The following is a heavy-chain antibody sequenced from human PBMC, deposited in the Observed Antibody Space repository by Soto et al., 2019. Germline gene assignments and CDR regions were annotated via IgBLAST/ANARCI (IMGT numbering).Heavy chain of an antibody. J-gene: IGHJ3*02. Sequence: GGSLRLSCAASGFTFSSYWMHWVRQAPGKGLVWVSRINSDGSSTSYADSVKGRFTISRDNAKNTLYLQMNSLRAEDTAVYYCLSSGWFEAPPPGGPDAFDIWGEGTMVTVSS. CDR1: GFTFSSYW. CDR2: INSDGSST. V-gene: IGHV3-74*01. D-gene: IGHD6-19*01. CDR3: LSSGWFEAPPPGGPDAFDI.